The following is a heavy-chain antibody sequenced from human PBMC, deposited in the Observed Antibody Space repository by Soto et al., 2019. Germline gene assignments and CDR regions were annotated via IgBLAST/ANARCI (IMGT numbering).Heavy chain of an antibody. J-gene: IGHJ6*02. CDR2: AYYTGTT. V-gene: IGHV4-59*01. CDR3: ARSGCGCDLCYAYYYYGMDV. CDR1: GGSINFFY. Sequence: QVQLQESGPGLVKPSETLSLTCTVSGGSINFFYWSWIRQPPGKGLEWIGYAYYTGTTDYNPSLGTRVTISADTSKNQVSLKLTSLTAADTAVYYCARSGCGCDLCYAYYYYGMDVWGQGTTVAVSS. D-gene: IGHD2-21*01.